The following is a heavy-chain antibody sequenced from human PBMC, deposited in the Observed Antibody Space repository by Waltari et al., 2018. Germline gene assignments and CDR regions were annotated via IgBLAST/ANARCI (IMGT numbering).Heavy chain of an antibody. Sequence: EVQLVESGGGLVQPGGSLRLSCAASGFTFSSYSVNWVRRSQGKVLEWVSYMCSSSIIIYYADSGKGRFTISRDNAKNSLYRQMNSLRAEDTAVYYCARGRWNDPGAFDVWGQGTMVTVSS. CDR2: MCSSSIII. CDR3: ARGRWNDPGAFDV. D-gene: IGHD1-1*01. J-gene: IGHJ3*01. V-gene: IGHV3-48*01. CDR1: GFTFSSYS.